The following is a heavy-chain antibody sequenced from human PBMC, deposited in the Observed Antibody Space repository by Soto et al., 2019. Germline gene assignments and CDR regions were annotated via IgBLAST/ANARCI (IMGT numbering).Heavy chain of an antibody. CDR3: ARDKWDLPLHI. J-gene: IGHJ3*02. D-gene: IGHD1-26*01. CDR1: GGSISSGDYF. CDR2: VSSTGTS. V-gene: IGHV4-30-4*01. Sequence: QVELRESGPGLVKPSQNLSLTCTVSGGSISSGDYFWTWIRQPPGKGLECLGYVSSTGTSYYLPAIKSRLNISLDTSKNLFSLRLTSVTAADTAVYFCARDKWDLPLHIWGHGTMVTVSS.